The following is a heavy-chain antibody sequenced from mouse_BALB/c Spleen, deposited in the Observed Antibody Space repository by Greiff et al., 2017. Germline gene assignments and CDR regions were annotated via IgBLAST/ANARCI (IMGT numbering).Heavy chain of an antibody. Sequence: LQQPGSELVRPGASVKLSCKASGYTFTSYWMHWVKQRHGQGLEWIGNIYPGSGSTNYDEKFKSKGTLTVDTSSSTAYMHLSSLTSEDSAVYYCTRQTIYYGNYYFDYWGQGTTLTVSS. V-gene: IGHV1S22*01. CDR3: TRQTIYYGNYYFDY. J-gene: IGHJ2*01. CDR1: GYTFTSYW. D-gene: IGHD2-1*01. CDR2: IYPGSGST.